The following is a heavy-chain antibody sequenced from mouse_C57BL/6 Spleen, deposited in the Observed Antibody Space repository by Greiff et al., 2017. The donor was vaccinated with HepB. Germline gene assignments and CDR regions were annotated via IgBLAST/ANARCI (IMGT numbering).Heavy chain of an antibody. CDR1: GYTFTSYW. J-gene: IGHJ2*01. CDR3: ARNLLSYDGYVFDY. CDR2: IHPNSGST. V-gene: IGHV1-64*01. Sequence: VQLQQPGAELVKPGASVKLSCKASGYTFTSYWMHWVKQRPGQGLEWIGMIHPNSGSTNYNEKFKSKATLTVDKSSSTAYMQLSSLTSEDSAVYYCARNLLSYDGYVFDYWGQGTTLTVSS. D-gene: IGHD2-3*01.